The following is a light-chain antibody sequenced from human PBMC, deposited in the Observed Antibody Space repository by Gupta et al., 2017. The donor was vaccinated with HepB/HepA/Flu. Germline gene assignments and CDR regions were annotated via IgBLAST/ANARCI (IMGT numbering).Light chain of an antibody. CDR2: AAS. CDR3: QKENSAPWT. V-gene: IGKV1-27*01. Sequence: IQITQSPSSLSASVGDRVTITCRASQDISTYLGWYQQKPGQVPELLIYAASTLRSGVPARFSGSGSGTDFTLTISSLQPEDVATYYCQKENSAPWTFGQGTKVEIK. CDR1: QDISTY. J-gene: IGKJ1*01.